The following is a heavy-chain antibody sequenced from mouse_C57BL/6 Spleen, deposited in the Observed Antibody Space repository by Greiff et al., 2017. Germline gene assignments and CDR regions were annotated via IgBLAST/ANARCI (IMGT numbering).Heavy chain of an antibody. CDR2: IDPENGDT. V-gene: IGHV14-4*01. CDR1: GFNIKDDY. D-gene: IGHD1-1*01. J-gene: IGHJ3*01. CDR3: IPITTVVATPFAY. Sequence: EVKLQQSGAELVRPGASVKLSCTASGFNIKDDYMHWVKQRPEQGLEWIGWIDPENGDTEYASKFQGKATITADTSSNTAYLQLSSLTSEDTAVYYCIPITTVVATPFAYWGQGTLVTVSA.